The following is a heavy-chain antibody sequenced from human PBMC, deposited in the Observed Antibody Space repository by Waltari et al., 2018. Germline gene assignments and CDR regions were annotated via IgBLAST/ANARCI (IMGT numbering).Heavy chain of an antibody. Sequence: QVQLRESGPGLVKPSQTLSLTCSVSGGSVSSGLHYWSWIRQSPGKGLEWIGYISHSGTTYHNPSLRGRLTLSVDTSNYQSSLKLTSVTAADTAVYYCARVVKYYDSFGFPSDYMDVWGKGTTVIVSS. V-gene: IGHV4-30-4*08. CDR3: ARVVKYYDSFGFPSDYMDV. J-gene: IGHJ6*03. D-gene: IGHD3-22*01. CDR2: ISHSGTT. CDR1: GGSVSSGLHY.